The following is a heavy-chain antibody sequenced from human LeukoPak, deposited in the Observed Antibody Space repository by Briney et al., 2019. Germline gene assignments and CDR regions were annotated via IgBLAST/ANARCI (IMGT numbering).Heavy chain of an antibody. Sequence: GGPLRLSCAASGFTFDDYAMHWVRQAPGKGLEWVSGISWHSGSIGYADSVKGRFTISRDNAKNSLYLQMNSLRAEDMALYYCAKGYSSSWYGWFDPWGQGTLVTVSS. CDR3: AKGYSSSWYGWFDP. CDR1: GFTFDDYA. V-gene: IGHV3-9*03. CDR2: ISWHSGSI. D-gene: IGHD6-13*01. J-gene: IGHJ5*02.